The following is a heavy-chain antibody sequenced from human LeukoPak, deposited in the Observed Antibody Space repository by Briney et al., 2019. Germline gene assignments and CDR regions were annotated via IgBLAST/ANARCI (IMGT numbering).Heavy chain of an antibody. J-gene: IGHJ4*02. CDR2: IYYSGST. Sequence: KPSQTLSLTCTVSGGSISSGGYSWSWIRQHPGKGLEWFGYIYYSGSTYYNPSLKSRVTISVDTSKNQFSLKLSSVTAAGTAVYYCARISLAHTFDYWGQRTLVTVSS. V-gene: IGHV4-31*03. CDR1: GGSISSGGYS. D-gene: IGHD1-20*01. CDR3: ARISLAHTFDY.